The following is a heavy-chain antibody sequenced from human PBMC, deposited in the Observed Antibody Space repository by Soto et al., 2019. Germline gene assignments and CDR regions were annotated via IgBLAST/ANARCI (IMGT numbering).Heavy chain of an antibody. CDR2: IWYDGSNK. V-gene: IGHV3-33*01. CDR3: ARDGGGSSSSDFFDY. Sequence: PGGSLRLSCAASGFTFSSYGMHWIRQAPGKGLEWVAVIWYDGSNKYYADSVKGRFTISRDNSKNTLYLQMNSLRAEDTAVYYCARDGGGSSSSDFFDYWGQGTLVTVSS. CDR1: GFTFSSYG. D-gene: IGHD6-6*01. J-gene: IGHJ4*02.